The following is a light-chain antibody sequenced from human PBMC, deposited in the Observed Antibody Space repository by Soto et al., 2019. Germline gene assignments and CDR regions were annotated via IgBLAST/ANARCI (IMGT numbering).Light chain of an antibody. CDR2: AAS. CDR1: QSVSRN. CDR3: QQYDERPPTLS. Sequence: IVMTQSPATLSVSPGERATLSCRASQSVSRNLAWYQQKPGQAPRLLIYAASVSATGIPARFSGSGSGTEFTLTISSLQSEAFAVYSGQQYDERPPTLSFGGGTKVEIK. J-gene: IGKJ4*01. V-gene: IGKV3-15*01.